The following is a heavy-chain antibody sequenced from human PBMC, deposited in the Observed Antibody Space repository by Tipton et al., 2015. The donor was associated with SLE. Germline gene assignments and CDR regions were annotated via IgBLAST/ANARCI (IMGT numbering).Heavy chain of an antibody. CDR1: GASTSSGRYY. Sequence: TLSLTCTVSGASTSSGRYYWVWIRQSPGGGLEWSGSIYYTGSTYYSPSLKSRVTISVDTSKNLFSLNVDSVTAADTAVYFCAGGGASYYDYWGQGTLVTVSS. CDR3: AGGGASYYDY. CDR2: IYYTGST. J-gene: IGHJ4*02. D-gene: IGHD1-26*01. V-gene: IGHV4-39*07.